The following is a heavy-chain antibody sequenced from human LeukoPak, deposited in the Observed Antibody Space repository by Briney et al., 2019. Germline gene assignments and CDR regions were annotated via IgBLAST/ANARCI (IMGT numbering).Heavy chain of an antibody. J-gene: IGHJ4*02. V-gene: IGHV3-33*01. D-gene: IGHD3-16*01. CDR3: ARDLGYDYVWGSYDY. Sequence: PGGSLRLSCAASGFTFSSYGMHWVRQAPGKGLEWVAVIWYDGSNKYYADSVKGRFTISRDNSKNTLYLQMNSLRAGDTAVYYCARDLGYDYVWGSYDYWGQGTLVTVSS. CDR2: IWYDGSNK. CDR1: GFTFSSYG.